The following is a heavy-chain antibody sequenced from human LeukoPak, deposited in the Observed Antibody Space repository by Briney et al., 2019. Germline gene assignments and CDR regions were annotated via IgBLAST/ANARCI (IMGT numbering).Heavy chain of an antibody. CDR1: GFTFSSYA. V-gene: IGHV3-23*01. J-gene: IGHJ5*02. CDR2: ISGSGGST. Sequence: GGSLRLSCAASGFTFSSYAMSWVRQAPGKGLEWVSAISGSGGSTYYADSVKGRFTISRDNSKNTLYLQMNSLRAEDTAVYYCANDHTMVPRAGPAGWFDPWGQGTLVTVSS. D-gene: IGHD3-10*01. CDR3: ANDHTMVPRAGPAGWFDP.